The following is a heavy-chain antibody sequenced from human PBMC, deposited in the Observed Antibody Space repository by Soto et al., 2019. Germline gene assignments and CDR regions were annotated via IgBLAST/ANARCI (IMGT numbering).Heavy chain of an antibody. CDR1: GGTFSSYA. J-gene: IGHJ6*02. CDR3: ARATVDTAMDTYYYYGMDV. D-gene: IGHD5-18*01. CDR2: IIPIFGTA. Sequence: QVQLVQSGAEVKKPGSSVKVSCKASGGTFSSYAISWVRQAPGQGLEWMGGIIPIFGTANYAQKFQGRVTITADESTSTAYMELSSLSSEDTAVYYCARATVDTAMDTYYYYGMDVWGQGTTVTVSS. V-gene: IGHV1-69*01.